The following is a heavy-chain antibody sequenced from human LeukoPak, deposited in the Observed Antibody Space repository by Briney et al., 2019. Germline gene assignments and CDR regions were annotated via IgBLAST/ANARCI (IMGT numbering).Heavy chain of an antibody. CDR1: GHIFTNYG. CDR2: ISPNNGNT. D-gene: IGHD6-25*01. J-gene: IGHJ4*02. Sequence: ASVKVSCKASGHIFTNYGVSWVRQAPGQGLEWMGWISPNNGNTNYAQELQGRVTMTTDTSTSTAYMELRSLRSEDPAVYYCARVPARTYYFDYWGQGTLVTVSS. V-gene: IGHV1-18*01. CDR3: ARVPARTYYFDY.